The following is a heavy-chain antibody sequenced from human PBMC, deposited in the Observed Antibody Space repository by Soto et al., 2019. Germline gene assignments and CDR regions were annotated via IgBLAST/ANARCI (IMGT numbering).Heavy chain of an antibody. Sequence: ASVKVSCKTSGYIFNHYGINWVRLAPGQGLEWMGWINPNSGGTNYAEKFQGRVTMTRDTSISTAYMELSSLRSDDTAVYYCARDHGWWSFDYWGQGALVTVSS. V-gene: IGHV1-2*02. CDR3: ARDHGWWSFDY. J-gene: IGHJ4*02. CDR2: INPNSGGT. CDR1: GYIFNHYG. D-gene: IGHD2-8*02.